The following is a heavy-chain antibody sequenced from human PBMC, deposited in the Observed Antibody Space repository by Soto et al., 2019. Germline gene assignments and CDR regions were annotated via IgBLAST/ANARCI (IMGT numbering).Heavy chain of an antibody. Sequence: NPSETLSLTCTVSGDSITDPTSHWGWIRQAPGKGPEWIGTMFYTGTTHYSPSLRSRVTLSVDTSKNQFFLQMRSVTAADTAVYFCARHVYYSSSDQFVFDYWGQGTLVTAPQ. V-gene: IGHV4-39*01. J-gene: IGHJ4*02. CDR1: GDSITDPTSH. D-gene: IGHD4-4*01. CDR2: MFYTGTT. CDR3: ARHVYYSSSDQFVFDY.